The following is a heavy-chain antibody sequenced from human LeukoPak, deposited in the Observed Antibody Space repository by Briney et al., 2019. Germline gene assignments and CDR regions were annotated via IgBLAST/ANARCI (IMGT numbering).Heavy chain of an antibody. CDR2: IYPGDSDT. Sequence: GESLKISCKGSGYSFTSYWIGWVRQMPGKGLEWMGIIYPGDSDTRYSPSFQGQVTISADKSISTAYLQWSSLKASDTAMYYCARSSDSSGYPSNDAFDIWGQGTMVTAPS. V-gene: IGHV5-51*01. D-gene: IGHD3-22*01. CDR3: ARSSDSSGYPSNDAFDI. CDR1: GYSFTSYW. J-gene: IGHJ3*02.